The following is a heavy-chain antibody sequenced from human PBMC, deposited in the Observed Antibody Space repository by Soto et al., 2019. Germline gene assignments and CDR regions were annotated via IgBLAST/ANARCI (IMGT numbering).Heavy chain of an antibody. Sequence: QVQLVQSGAEVKKPGASVKVSCKASGYTFTSYYMHWVRQAPGQGLEWMGIINPSGGSTSYAQKFQGRVTMTRDTSTSTVYMELSSLRSEDTAVYYCARVNYDFWSGYSFFDYWGQGTLVTVSS. J-gene: IGHJ4*02. D-gene: IGHD3-3*01. CDR2: INPSGGST. V-gene: IGHV1-46*01. CDR3: ARVNYDFWSGYSFFDY. CDR1: GYTFTSYY.